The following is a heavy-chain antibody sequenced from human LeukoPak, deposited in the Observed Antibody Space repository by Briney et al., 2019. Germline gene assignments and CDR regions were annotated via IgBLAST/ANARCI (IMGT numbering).Heavy chain of an antibody. J-gene: IGHJ4*02. Sequence: ASVKVSCKASGYTFTSYYMHWVRQAPGQGLEWMGIINPSGGSTSYAQKFQGRVTMTRDTSTSTVYMELSSLRSEDTAVYYCTTSRIAASVFDYWGQGTLVTVSS. D-gene: IGHD6-6*01. CDR1: GYTFTSYY. CDR3: TTSRIAASVFDY. V-gene: IGHV1-46*03. CDR2: INPSGGST.